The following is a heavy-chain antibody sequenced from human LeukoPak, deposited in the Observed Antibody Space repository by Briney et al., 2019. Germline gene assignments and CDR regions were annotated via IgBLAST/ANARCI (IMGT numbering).Heavy chain of an antibody. D-gene: IGHD4-23*01. V-gene: IGHV4-4*07. CDR1: GGSISNFY. J-gene: IGHJ4*02. CDR3: ARNSGDY. CDR2: IYSSGNT. Sequence: SETLSLTCSVSGGSISNFYWSWIRQPAGKGLEWIGRIYSSGNTVYNPSLKSRVTMSLDAPKNQLSLKPRSVTAADTAVYYCARNSGDYWGQGTLVTVSS.